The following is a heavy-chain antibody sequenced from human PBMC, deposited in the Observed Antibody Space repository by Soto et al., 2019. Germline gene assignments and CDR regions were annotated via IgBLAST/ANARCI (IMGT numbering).Heavy chain of an antibody. Sequence: EVQLLESGGGLVQPGGSLRLSCAASGFTFSSYAMSWVRQAPGKGLEWVSAISGSGGSTYYADSVKGRFTIPRDNSKNTLYLQMNSLRAEDTAVYYCARGGSKGDIVVVVAATPFDYWGQGTLVTVSS. D-gene: IGHD2-15*01. CDR2: ISGSGGST. J-gene: IGHJ4*02. CDR3: ARGGSKGDIVVVVAATPFDY. V-gene: IGHV3-23*01. CDR1: GFTFSSYA.